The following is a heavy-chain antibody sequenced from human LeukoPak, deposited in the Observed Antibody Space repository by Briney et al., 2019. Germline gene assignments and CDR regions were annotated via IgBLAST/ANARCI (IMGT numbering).Heavy chain of an antibody. CDR1: GYSISSGYY. Sequence: PSETLSLTCAVSGYSISSGYYWGWIRQPPGKGLEWIGSIYHSGSTYYNPSLKSRVTISVDTSKNQFSLKLSSVTAAGTAVYYCARLRYYFDSSSGYYFDYWGQGTLVTVSS. CDR2: IYHSGST. D-gene: IGHD3-22*01. V-gene: IGHV4-38-2*01. J-gene: IGHJ4*02. CDR3: ARLRYYFDSSSGYYFDY.